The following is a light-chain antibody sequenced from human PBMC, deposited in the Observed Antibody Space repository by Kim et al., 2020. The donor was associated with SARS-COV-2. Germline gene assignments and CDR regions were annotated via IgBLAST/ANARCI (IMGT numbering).Light chain of an antibody. CDR1: SSDVGGYNR. CDR2: GVT. J-gene: IGLJ3*02. V-gene: IGLV2-18*02. Sequence: GQSGAISCAGTSSDVGGYNRVSWYQQPPGTAPKLLIYGVTNRPAGVPDRFSGSKSGNTASLTISGLLAEDEGDYYCSSFTSSTTWVFGGGTKLTVL. CDR3: SSFTSSTTWV.